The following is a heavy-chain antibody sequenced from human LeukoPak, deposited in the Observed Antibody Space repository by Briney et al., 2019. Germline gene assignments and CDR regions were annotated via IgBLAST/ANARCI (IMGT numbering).Heavy chain of an antibody. J-gene: IGHJ5*02. D-gene: IGHD6-13*01. CDR1: GGTFSSYA. CDR2: IIPIFGTA. V-gene: IGHV1-69*06. Sequence: SVKVSCKASGGTFSSYAISWVRQAPGQGLEWMGGIIPIFGTANYAQKFQGRVTMTEDTSTDTAYMELSSLRSEDTAVYYCATLSSSWYLNWFDPWGQGTLVTVSS. CDR3: ATLSSSWYLNWFDP.